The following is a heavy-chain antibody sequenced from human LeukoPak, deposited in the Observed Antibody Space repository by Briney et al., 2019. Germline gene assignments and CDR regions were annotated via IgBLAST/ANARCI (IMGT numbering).Heavy chain of an antibody. V-gene: IGHV3-11*04. D-gene: IGHD5-24*01. CDR3: ARGRRDGYNAPFDY. J-gene: IGHJ4*02. CDR2: ISSSGSTI. Sequence: PGGSLRLSCAASGFTFSDYYMSWIRQAPGKGLEWVPYISSSGSTIYYADSVKGRFTISRDNAKNSLYLQMNSLRAEDTAVYYCARGRRDGYNAPFDYWGQGTLVTVSS. CDR1: GFTFSDYY.